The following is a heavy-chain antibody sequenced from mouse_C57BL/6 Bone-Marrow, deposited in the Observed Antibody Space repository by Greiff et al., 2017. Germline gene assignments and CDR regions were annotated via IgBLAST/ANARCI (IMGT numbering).Heavy chain of an antibody. V-gene: IGHV14-1*01. CDR2: IDPEDGDT. J-gene: IGHJ3*01. Sequence: EVQVVESGAELVRPGASVKLSCTASGFNIKDYYMHWVKQRPEQGLEWIGRIDPEDGDTEYAPKFQGKATMTADTSSNTAYLQLSSLTSEDTAVYYCTTDYWGSSSWFAYWGQGTLVTVSA. D-gene: IGHD1-1*01. CDR1: GFNIKDYY. CDR3: TTDYWGSSSWFAY.